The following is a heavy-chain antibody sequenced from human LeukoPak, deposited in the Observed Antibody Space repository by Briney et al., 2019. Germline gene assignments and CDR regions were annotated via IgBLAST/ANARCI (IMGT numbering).Heavy chain of an antibody. D-gene: IGHD6-13*01. Sequence: ASVKVSCKASGYTFIGYYMHWVRQAPGQGLEWMGIINLSGGGTSHAQKFQGRVTMSRDTSTGTVYMELSSLRSEDTAVYYCAGSSVERQQLARFDYWGQGTLVTVSS. CDR2: INLSGGGT. V-gene: IGHV1-46*01. CDR3: AGSSVERQQLARFDY. CDR1: GYTFIGYY. J-gene: IGHJ4*02.